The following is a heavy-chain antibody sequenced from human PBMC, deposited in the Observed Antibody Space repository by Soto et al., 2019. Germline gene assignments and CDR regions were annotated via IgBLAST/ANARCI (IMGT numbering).Heavy chain of an antibody. D-gene: IGHD4-17*01. Sequence: QVQLQESGPGLVKPSQTLSLTCTVSGGSISSGGYYWSWIRQHPGKGLEWIGYIYYSGSTHYNTSLKSRVTISVDTSKNQLSLKLSSVTAADTAVYYCARALTTVTLFDPWGQGTLVTVSS. J-gene: IGHJ5*02. V-gene: IGHV4-31*03. CDR2: IYYSGST. CDR1: GGSISSGGYY. CDR3: ARALTTVTLFDP.